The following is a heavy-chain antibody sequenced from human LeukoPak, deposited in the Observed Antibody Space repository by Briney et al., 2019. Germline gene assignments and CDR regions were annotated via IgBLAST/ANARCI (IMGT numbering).Heavy chain of an antibody. CDR2: IYTSGST. J-gene: IGHJ3*02. CDR1: GGSISSGSYY. CDR3: ARVSSGWNAFDI. V-gene: IGHV4-61*02. D-gene: IGHD3-22*01. Sequence: SETLSLTCTVSGGSISSGSYYWSWIRQPAGKGLKWIGRIYTSGSTNYNPSLKSRVTISVDTSKNQFSLKLSSVTAADTAVYYCARVSSGWNAFDIWGQGTMVTVSS.